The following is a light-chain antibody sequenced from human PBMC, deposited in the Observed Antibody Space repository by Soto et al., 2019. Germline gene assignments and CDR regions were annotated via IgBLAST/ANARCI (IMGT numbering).Light chain of an antibody. CDR1: QSFSPY. V-gene: IGKV3-11*01. Sequence: EIVLTQSPGTLTLSPGETATLSCRASQSFSPYLSWYQQKPGQGPRLLIYDASNRATGIPARFSGSGSGTDFTLTINRLEPEDSAVYYCQQYGSLITFGQGTRLEIK. J-gene: IGKJ5*01. CDR2: DAS. CDR3: QQYGSLIT.